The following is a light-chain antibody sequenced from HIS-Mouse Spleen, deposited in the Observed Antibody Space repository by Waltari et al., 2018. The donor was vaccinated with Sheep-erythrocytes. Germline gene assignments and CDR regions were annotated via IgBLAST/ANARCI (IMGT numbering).Light chain of an antibody. J-gene: IGKJ2*01. CDR3: QQRSNWYT. V-gene: IGKV3-11*01. Sequence: EIVLTQSPATLSLSPGERVTLSCRASQSVSSYLAWYQQKPGQAPRLLIYDASNRATGIPARFSGSGSGTDVTLTISSLEPEDFAVYYCQQRSNWYTFGQGTKLEIK. CDR1: QSVSSY. CDR2: DAS.